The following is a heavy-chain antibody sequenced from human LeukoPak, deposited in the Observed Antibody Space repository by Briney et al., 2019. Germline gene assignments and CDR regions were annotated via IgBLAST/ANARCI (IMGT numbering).Heavy chain of an antibody. CDR1: GGTFSSYA. D-gene: IGHD3-16*01. Sequence: GASVKVSCKASGGTFSSYAISWVRQAPGQGLEWMGGIIPIFGTANYAQKFQGRVTITTDESTSTAYMELGSLRSEDTAVYYCARRRGGVDPGWFDPWGQGTLVTVSS. CDR2: IIPIFGTA. CDR3: ARRRGGVDPGWFDP. V-gene: IGHV1-69*05. J-gene: IGHJ5*02.